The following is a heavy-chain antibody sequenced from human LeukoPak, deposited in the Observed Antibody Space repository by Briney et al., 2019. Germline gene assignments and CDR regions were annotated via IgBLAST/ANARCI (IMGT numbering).Heavy chain of an antibody. V-gene: IGHV4-39*01. J-gene: IGHJ6*03. CDR3: ARLRDYSYNYMDV. CDR2: IYYSGST. Sequence: SETLSLTCTVSDASISSASYYWGWIRQPPGKGLEWIGSIYYSGSTYYNPPLKSRATMSVDTSKNQFSLKLSSVTAADTAVYYCARLRDYSYNYMDVWGKGTTVTIS. CDR1: DASISSASYY.